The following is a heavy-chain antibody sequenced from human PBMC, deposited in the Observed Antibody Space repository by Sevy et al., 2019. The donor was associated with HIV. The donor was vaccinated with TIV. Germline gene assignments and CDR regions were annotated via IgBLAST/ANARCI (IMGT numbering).Heavy chain of an antibody. V-gene: IGHV4-61*01. J-gene: IGHJ5*02. CDR3: ARVVTPPTMQVYYFDP. CDR2: IHYSGST. D-gene: IGHD2-2*01. CDR1: GGSVSSNSYY. Sequence: SETLSLTCTVSGGSVSSNSYYWTWIRQPPGKGLEWIGYIHYSGSTNYNPSLKGRVTISVDTSENQFSLKLSSVTAADTAVYFCARVVTPPTMQVYYFDPWGQGTLVTVSS.